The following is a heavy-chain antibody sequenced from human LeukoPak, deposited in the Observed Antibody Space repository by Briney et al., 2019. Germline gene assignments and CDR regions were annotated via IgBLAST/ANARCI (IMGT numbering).Heavy chain of an antibody. D-gene: IGHD6-13*01. J-gene: IGHJ4*02. V-gene: IGHV1-2*04. CDR3: ATIAFIAAAGLFDY. CDR2: INPNSGGT. Sequence: ASVKVSCKASGYTFTGYYMHWVRQAPGQGLEWMGWINPNSGGTNYAQKFQGWVTMTRDTSISTAYMELSRLRSEDTAVYYCATIAFIAAAGLFDYWGQGTLVTVSS. CDR1: GYTFTGYY.